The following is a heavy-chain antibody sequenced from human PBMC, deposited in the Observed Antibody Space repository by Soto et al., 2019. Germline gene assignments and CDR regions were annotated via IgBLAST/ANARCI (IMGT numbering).Heavy chain of an antibody. Sequence: QVQLQESGPGLVKPSGTLSLTCAVSGGSISSSNWWTWVRLPPGKGLEWIGEVFHSGSTNYKSYLKSRVSISVDKSKNQISLKLSSVTAADTAVYYCATATVPGSAFDYWGQGTLVTVSS. CDR2: VFHSGST. V-gene: IGHV4-4*02. CDR3: ATATVPGSAFDY. CDR1: GGSISSSNW. D-gene: IGHD6-19*01. J-gene: IGHJ4*02.